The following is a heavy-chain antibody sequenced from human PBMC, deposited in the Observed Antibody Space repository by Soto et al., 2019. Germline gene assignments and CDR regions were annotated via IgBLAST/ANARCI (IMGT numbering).Heavy chain of an antibody. CDR3: AKGLHYDFWSGSDY. V-gene: IGHV3-23*01. J-gene: IGHJ4*02. CDR2: ISGSGGST. CDR1: GFTFSSYA. D-gene: IGHD3-3*01. Sequence: GGSLRLSCAASGFTFSSYAMSWVRQAPGKGLEWVSAISGSGGSTYYADSVKGRFTISRDNSKNTLYLQMNSLRAEDTAVYYCAKGLHYDFWSGSDYWGQGTLVTVSS.